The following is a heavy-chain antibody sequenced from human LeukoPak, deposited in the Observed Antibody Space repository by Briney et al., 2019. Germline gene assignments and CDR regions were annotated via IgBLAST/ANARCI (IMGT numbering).Heavy chain of an antibody. D-gene: IGHD3-10*01. CDR2: INQDGSAK. J-gene: IGHJ4*02. V-gene: IGHV3-7*04. CDR1: GFTFSSYW. Sequence: GGSLRLSCAVSGFTFSSYWMTWVRQAPGKGLEWVGNINQDGSAKYYVDSVKGRFTTSRDNAKNSLCLQLNSLRAEDTAVYYCARDGYATGSHDYWGQGALVTVSS. CDR3: ARDGYATGSHDY.